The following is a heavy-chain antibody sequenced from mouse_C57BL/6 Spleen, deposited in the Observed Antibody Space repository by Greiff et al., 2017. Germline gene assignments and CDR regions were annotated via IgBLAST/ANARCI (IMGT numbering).Heavy chain of an antibody. J-gene: IGHJ1*03. D-gene: IGHD1-1*01. CDR2: INPGSGCT. Sequence: QVQLQQSGAGLVRPGTSVKVSCTASGYAFTNYLIEWVQQRPGQGLEWIGVINPGSGCTNYTDKFTGRATLTTDKSSSTAYLQLRSLTSEDSAVYLCARRGSSPFDVWGTGTTVTVSS. V-gene: IGHV1-54*01. CDR3: ARRGSSPFDV. CDR1: GYAFTNYL.